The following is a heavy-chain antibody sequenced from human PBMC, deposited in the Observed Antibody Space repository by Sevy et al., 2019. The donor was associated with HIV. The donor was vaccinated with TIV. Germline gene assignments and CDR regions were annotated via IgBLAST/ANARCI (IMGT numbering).Heavy chain of an antibody. CDR2: FDPEDGET. CDR1: GYTLTELS. V-gene: IGHV1-24*01. Sequence: ASVKVSCKVSGYTLTELSMYWVRQAPGKGLEWMGGFDPEDGETIYAQKFQGRVTMTEDTSTDTAYMELSSLRSEDTAVYYCATPRYYYDSSGSTGDAFDIWGQGTMVTVSS. CDR3: ATPRYYYDSSGSTGDAFDI. J-gene: IGHJ3*02. D-gene: IGHD3-22*01.